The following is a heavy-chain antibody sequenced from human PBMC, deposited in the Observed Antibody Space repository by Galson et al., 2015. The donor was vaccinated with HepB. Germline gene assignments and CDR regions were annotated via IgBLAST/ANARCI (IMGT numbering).Heavy chain of an antibody. CDR2: INAGNGNT. CDR1: GYTFTSYA. V-gene: IGHV1-3*01. J-gene: IGHJ5*02. D-gene: IGHD3-10*01. Sequence: SVKVSCKASGYTFTSYAMHWVRQAPGQRLEWMGWINAGNGNTKYSQKFQGRVTITRDTSASTAYMELSSLRSEDTAVYYCARVPIGNKWISGPDNWFDPWGQGTLVTVSS. CDR3: ARVPIGNKWISGPDNWFDP.